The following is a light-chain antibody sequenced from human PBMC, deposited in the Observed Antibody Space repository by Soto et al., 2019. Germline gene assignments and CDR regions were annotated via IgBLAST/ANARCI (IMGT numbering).Light chain of an antibody. CDR2: EVS. CDR3: CSYAGSSTYV. CDR1: SSDVGSYNL. J-gene: IGLJ1*01. V-gene: IGLV2-23*02. Sequence: QSVLTQPASLSVSPGQSSTISCTGTSSDVGSYNLVSWYQQHPGKAPKLMIYEVSKRPSGVSNRFSGSKSGNTASLTISGLQAEDEADYYCCSYAGSSTYVFGNGTKVTVL.